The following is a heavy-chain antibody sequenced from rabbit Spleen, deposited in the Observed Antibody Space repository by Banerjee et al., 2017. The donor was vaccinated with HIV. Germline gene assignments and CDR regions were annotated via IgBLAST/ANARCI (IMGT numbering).Heavy chain of an antibody. CDR3: ARDTGSSFSTYGMDL. Sequence: QQLEESGGDLVKPGASLTLTCTASGFSFSISYYMCWVRQAPGKGLEWITCIDTGSRDFTYYASWAKGRFTISKTSSTTVTLQMTSLTVADTATYFCARDTGSSFSTYGMDLWGPGTLVTVS. CDR2: IDTGSRDFT. V-gene: IGHV1S40*01. CDR1: GFSFSISYY. D-gene: IGHD8-1*01. J-gene: IGHJ6*01.